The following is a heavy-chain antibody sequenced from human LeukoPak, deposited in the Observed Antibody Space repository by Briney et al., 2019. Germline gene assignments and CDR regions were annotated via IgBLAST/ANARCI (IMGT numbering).Heavy chain of an antibody. CDR1: GYTFTSYG. CDR2: ISAYNGNT. CDR3: ARGAMGPSHGSYYWYEY. V-gene: IGHV1-18*01. Sequence: GASVKVSCKASGYTFTSYGISWVRQAPGQGLEWMGWISAYNGNTNYAQKLQGRVTMTTDTSTSTAYMELRSLRSDDTAVYYCARGAMGPSHGSYYWYEYWGQGTLVTVSS. D-gene: IGHD1-26*01. J-gene: IGHJ4*02.